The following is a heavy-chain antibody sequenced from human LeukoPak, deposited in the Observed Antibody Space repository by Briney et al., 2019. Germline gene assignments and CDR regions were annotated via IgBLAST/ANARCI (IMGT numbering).Heavy chain of an antibody. J-gene: IGHJ2*01. Sequence: ASVKVSCKVSGYTLTELSMHWVRQAPGKGLEWMGGFDPEDGETIYAQKFQGRVTMTEDTSTDTAYMELSSLRSEDTAVYYCATEQPCGGDCYPDWYFDLWGRGTLVTVSS. V-gene: IGHV1-24*01. CDR1: GYTLTELS. CDR2: FDPEDGET. D-gene: IGHD2-21*02. CDR3: ATEQPCGGDCYPDWYFDL.